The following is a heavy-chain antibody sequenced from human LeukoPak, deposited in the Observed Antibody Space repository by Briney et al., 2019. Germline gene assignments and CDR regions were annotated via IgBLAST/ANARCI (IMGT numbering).Heavy chain of an antibody. CDR3: ARESYCSSTSCYSDYYYYGMDV. D-gene: IGHD2-2*01. J-gene: IGHJ6*02. CDR1: GGTFSSYA. CDR2: ISAYNGNT. Sequence: ASVTVSCTASGGTFSSYAISWVRQAPGQGLEWMGWISAYNGNTNYAQKLQGRVTMTTDTSTSTAYMELRSLRSDDTAVYYCARESYCSSTSCYSDYYYYGMDVWGQGTTVTVSS. V-gene: IGHV1-18*01.